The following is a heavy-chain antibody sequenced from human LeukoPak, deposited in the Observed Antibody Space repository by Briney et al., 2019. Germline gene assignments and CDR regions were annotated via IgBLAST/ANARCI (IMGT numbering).Heavy chain of an antibody. V-gene: IGHV1-46*01. J-gene: IGHJ4*02. CDR3: ASYGSGTYYFDY. Sequence: ASVKVSCKASGYTFTTYYIHWVRQAPGQGLEWMGIINPSGGSTSYAQKFQGRVTMTRDTSTSTVYMELSSLRSEDTAVYYCASYGSGTYYFDYWGQGTLVTVPS. D-gene: IGHD3-10*01. CDR1: GYTFTTYY. CDR2: INPSGGST.